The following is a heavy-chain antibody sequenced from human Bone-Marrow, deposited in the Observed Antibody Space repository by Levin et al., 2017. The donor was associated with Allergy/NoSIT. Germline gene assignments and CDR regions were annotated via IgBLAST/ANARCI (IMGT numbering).Heavy chain of an antibody. J-gene: IGHJ4*02. V-gene: IGHV3-23*01. CDR2: ISDDAVGT. D-gene: IGHD5-24*01. Sequence: GESLKISCVASGFTFSTSAMSWVRQAPGKGLEWVSSISDDAVGTYDADSVKGRFTISRDNSKNTLYLQMSSLRADATAVYFCTKGGAWYSGYNSAYFDAWGQGTLVTVSS. CDR3: TKGGAWYSGYNSAYFDA. CDR1: GFTFSTSA.